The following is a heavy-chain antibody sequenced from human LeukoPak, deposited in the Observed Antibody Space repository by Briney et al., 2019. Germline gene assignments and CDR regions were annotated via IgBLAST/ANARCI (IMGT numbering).Heavy chain of an antibody. V-gene: IGHV3-21*05. CDR3: ARDKDWAFDY. CDR2: IRSSGDDI. Sequence: GGSLRLSCAASGFTFSNYSMNWVRQAPGKGLEWVSHIRSSGDDIRYADSVKGRFTISRDDAKNSLFLQMNSLRAEDTAVYYCARDKDWAFDYWGQGTLVTVSS. D-gene: IGHD3/OR15-3a*01. CDR1: GFTFSNYS. J-gene: IGHJ4*02.